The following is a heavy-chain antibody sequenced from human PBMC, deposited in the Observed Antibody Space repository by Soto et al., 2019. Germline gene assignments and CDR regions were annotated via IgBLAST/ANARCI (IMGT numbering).Heavy chain of an antibody. V-gene: IGHV3-30-3*01. Sequence: PVGSLRLSCAASGFTFSSYAMHWVRQAPGKGLEWVAVISYDGSNKYYADSVKGRFTISRDNSKNTLYLQMNSLRAEDTAVYYCARDLGYCSSTSCPWDYYYYGMDVWGQGTTVTVSS. D-gene: IGHD2-2*01. CDR2: ISYDGSNK. J-gene: IGHJ6*02. CDR1: GFTFSSYA. CDR3: ARDLGYCSSTSCPWDYYYYGMDV.